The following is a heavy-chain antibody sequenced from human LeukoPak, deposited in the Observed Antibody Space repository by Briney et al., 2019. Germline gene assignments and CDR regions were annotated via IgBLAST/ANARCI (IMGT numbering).Heavy chain of an antibody. CDR1: GGSISSYY. CDR2: IYYSGST. D-gene: IGHD6-6*01. V-gene: IGHV4-59*01. Sequence: SETLSLTCTVSGGSISSYYWSWIRQPPGKGLEWIGYIYYSGSTTYNPSLKSRVTISVDTSKNQFSLKLSSVTAADTAVYYCARDGYNSSSYYYHGMDVWGQGTTVTVSS. J-gene: IGHJ6*02. CDR3: ARDGYNSSSYYYHGMDV.